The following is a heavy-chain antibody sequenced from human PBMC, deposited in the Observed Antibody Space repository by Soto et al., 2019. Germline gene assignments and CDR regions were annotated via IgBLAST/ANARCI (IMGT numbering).Heavy chain of an antibody. D-gene: IGHD1-1*01. Sequence: PGGSLRLSCAASGFTFSNYAMSWVRQAPGKGLEWVSTISGSGGSTYYAESVKGRFTISRDYSKNTLYLQMNSLRAEDTAVYYCAKDRLLRVAGTPDFDYWGQGALVTSPQ. CDR1: GFTFSNYA. V-gene: IGHV3-23*01. CDR3: AKDRLLRVAGTPDFDY. CDR2: ISGSGGST. J-gene: IGHJ4*02.